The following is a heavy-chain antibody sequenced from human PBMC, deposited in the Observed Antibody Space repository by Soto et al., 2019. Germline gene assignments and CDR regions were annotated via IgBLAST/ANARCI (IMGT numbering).Heavy chain of an antibody. CDR2: IYYSGST. J-gene: IGHJ5*02. V-gene: IGHV4-39*01. Sequence: QLQLQESGPGLVKPSETLSLTCTVSSGSIISSNYYWAWIRQPPEKGLEWIATIYYSGSTYSSPPLKSRATISVDTSKNKFPLRLASVTAADTAVYYCARLNKPGWFDPWGQGTLVTVSS. CDR1: SGSIISSNYY. CDR3: ARLNKPGWFDP.